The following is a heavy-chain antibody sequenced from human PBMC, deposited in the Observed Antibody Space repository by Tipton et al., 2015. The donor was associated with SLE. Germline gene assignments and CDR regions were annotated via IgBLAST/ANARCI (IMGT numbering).Heavy chain of an antibody. CDR3: ARDGEQWPLTYYYYYMDV. CDR1: GFTFGDYA. J-gene: IGHJ6*03. V-gene: IGHV3-21*01. D-gene: IGHD6-19*01. Sequence: GSLRLSCTASGFTFGDYAMSWVRQAPGKGLEWVSSISSSSSYIYYADSVKGRFTISRDNAKNSLYLQMNSLRAEDTAVYYCARDGEQWPLTYYYYYMDVWGKGTTVTVSS. CDR2: ISSSSSYI.